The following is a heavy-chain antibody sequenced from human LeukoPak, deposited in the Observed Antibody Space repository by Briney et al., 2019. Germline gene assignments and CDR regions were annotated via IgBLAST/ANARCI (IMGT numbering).Heavy chain of an antibody. J-gene: IGHJ6*02. D-gene: IGHD3-16*01. CDR3: ARDAGFTLYYYYGMDV. Sequence: GGSLRLSCAASGFTFSDYYMSWIRQAPGKGLEWVSYISSSGSTIYYADSVKGRFTISRDNAKNSLYLQMNSLRAEDTAVYYCARDAGFTLYYYYGMDVWGQGTTVTVSS. CDR2: ISSSGSTI. CDR1: GFTFSDYY. V-gene: IGHV3-11*01.